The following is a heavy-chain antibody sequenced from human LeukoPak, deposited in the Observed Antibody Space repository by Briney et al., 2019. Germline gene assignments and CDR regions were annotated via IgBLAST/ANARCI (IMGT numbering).Heavy chain of an antibody. D-gene: IGHD3-3*01. CDR2: FRSKAYGGTT. CDR3: PRDKVGYDFWSRYSDY. CDR1: GFTFCDYA. V-gene: IGHV3-49*04. J-gene: IGHJ4*02. Sequence: GGSLRLSCTTSGFTFCDYAVSWVRQAPGKGLEWGGFFRSKAYGGTTDYAASVKGRFSISRDDSKSIAYLQMNSLKTEDTAVYFCPRDKVGYDFWSRYSDYWGQGTLVTVSS.